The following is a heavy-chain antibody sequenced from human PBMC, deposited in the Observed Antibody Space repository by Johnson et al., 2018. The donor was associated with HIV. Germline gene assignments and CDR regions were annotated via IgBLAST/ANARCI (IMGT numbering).Heavy chain of an antibody. J-gene: IGHJ3*02. CDR2: ISASGSST. D-gene: IGHD6-19*01. V-gene: IGHV3-23*04. Sequence: VQLVESGGGLVKPGGSLRLSCAASGFTFNTYAMTWVRQAPGQGLEWVSGISASGSSTYYADSVKGRFTISRDSSKNTLYLQLNSLRPEDTAVYYCAKDPSSMAAVAGRDDAFDIWGQGTMVTVSS. CDR3: AKDPSSMAAVAGRDDAFDI. CDR1: GFTFNTYA.